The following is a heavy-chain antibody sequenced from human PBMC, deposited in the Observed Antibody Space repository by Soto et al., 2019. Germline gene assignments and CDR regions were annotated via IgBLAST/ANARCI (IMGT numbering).Heavy chain of an antibody. CDR1: GGSISSSSYY. CDR2: IYYSGST. D-gene: IGHD1-26*01. Sequence: ASETLSLTCTVSGGSISSSSYYWGWIRQPPGKGLEWIGSIYYSGSTYYNPSLKSRVTISVDTSKNQFSLKLSSVTAADTAVHYCARQNSGSYIFGDYYYYYGMDVWGQGTTVTVSS. J-gene: IGHJ6*02. CDR3: ARQNSGSYIFGDYYYYYGMDV. V-gene: IGHV4-39*01.